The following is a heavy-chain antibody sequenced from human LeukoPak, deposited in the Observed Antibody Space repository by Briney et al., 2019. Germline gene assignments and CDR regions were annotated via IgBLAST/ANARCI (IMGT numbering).Heavy chain of an antibody. CDR3: ARGYDFWSGQEDYGMDV. V-gene: IGHV1-69*02. CDR2: IIPILGIA. J-gene: IGHJ6*02. CDR1: GGTFSSYT. Sequence: ASVKVSCKASGGTFSSYTISWVRQAPGQGLEWMGRIIPILGIANYAQKFQGRVTITADKSTSTAYMELSSLRSEGTAVYYCARGYDFWSGQEDYGMDVWGQGTTVTVSS. D-gene: IGHD3-3*01.